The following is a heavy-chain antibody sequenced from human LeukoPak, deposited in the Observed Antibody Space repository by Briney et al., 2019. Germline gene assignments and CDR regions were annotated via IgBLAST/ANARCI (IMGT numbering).Heavy chain of an antibody. CDR3: ARDLTGTQIGYYYYYMDV. V-gene: IGHV7-4-1*02. J-gene: IGHJ6*03. CDR2: INTNTGNP. Sequence: VASVKVSCKASGYTFTSYAMNWVRQAPGQGLEWMGWINTNTGNPTYAQGFTGRSVFSLDTSVCTAYLQISSLKAEDTAVYYCARDLTGTQIGYYYYYMDVWGKGTTVTVSS. D-gene: IGHD1-7*01. CDR1: GYTFTSYA.